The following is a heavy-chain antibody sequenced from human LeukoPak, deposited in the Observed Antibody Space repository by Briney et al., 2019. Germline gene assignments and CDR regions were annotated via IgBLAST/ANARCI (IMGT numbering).Heavy chain of an antibody. CDR3: AREIPAENWFDP. D-gene: IGHD6-13*01. J-gene: IGHJ5*02. Sequence: SQTLSLTCAISGDSVSSNNAAWNWIRQSPSRGLEWLGRTYYRSKWYSDYAVSVKSRIAINPDTSKNQFSLRLNSVTPEDTAVYFCAREIPAENWFDPWGQGTLVTVSS. CDR1: GDSVSSNNAA. CDR2: TYYRSKWYS. V-gene: IGHV6-1*01.